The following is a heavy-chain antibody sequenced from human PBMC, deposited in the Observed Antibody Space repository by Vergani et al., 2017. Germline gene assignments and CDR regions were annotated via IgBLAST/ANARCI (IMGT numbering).Heavy chain of an antibody. CDR1: GGTFSSYA. V-gene: IGHV1-69*06. Sequence: QVQLVQSGAEVKKPGSSVKVSCKASGGTFSSYAISWVRQAPGQGLEWMGRIIPIFGTANYAQKFQGRVTMTTDTSTSTAYMELRSLRSDDTAVYYCARDRGDCSSTSCYFVFYYYGMDVWGQGP. CDR3: ARDRGDCSSTSCYFVFYYYGMDV. CDR2: IIPIFGTA. J-gene: IGHJ6*02. D-gene: IGHD2-2*01.